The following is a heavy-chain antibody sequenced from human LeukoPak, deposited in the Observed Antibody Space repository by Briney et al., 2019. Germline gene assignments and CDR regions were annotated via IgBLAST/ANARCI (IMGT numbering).Heavy chain of an antibody. J-gene: IGHJ4*02. D-gene: IGHD3-3*01. CDR2: IYHSGST. Sequence: PSETLSLTCTVSGGSISSYYWGWIRQPPGRGLEWIGSIYHSGSTYYNPSLKSRVTISVDTSKNQFSLKLSSVTAADTAVYYCARDDYDFWSGTLDYWGQGTLVTVSS. CDR3: ARDDYDFWSGTLDY. V-gene: IGHV4-39*07. CDR1: GGSISSYY.